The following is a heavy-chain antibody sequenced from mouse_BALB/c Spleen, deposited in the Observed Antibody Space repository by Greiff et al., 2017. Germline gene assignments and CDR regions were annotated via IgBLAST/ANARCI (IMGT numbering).Heavy chain of an antibody. J-gene: IGHJ2*01. CDR1: GFTFSSYT. Sequence: EVHLVESGGGLVKPGGSLKLSCAASGFTFSSYTMSWVRQTPEKRLEWVATISSGGSYTYYPDSVKGRFTISRDNAKNTLYLQMSSLKSEDTAMYYCTRDSSGYRGYYFDYWGQGTTLTVSS. CDR3: TRDSSGYRGYYFDY. CDR2: ISSGGSYT. V-gene: IGHV5-6-4*01. D-gene: IGHD3-1*01.